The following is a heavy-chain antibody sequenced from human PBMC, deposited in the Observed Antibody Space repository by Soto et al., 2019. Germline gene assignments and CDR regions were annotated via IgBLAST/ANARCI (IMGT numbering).Heavy chain of an antibody. D-gene: IGHD3-22*01. CDR1: GYTFTSYG. Sequence: ASVKVSCKASGYTFTSYGISWVRQAPGQGLEWMGWISAYNGNTNYAQKLQGRVTMTTDTSTSTAYMELRSLRSDDTAVYYCARDRYYDSSGEWPYGMDVWGQGTTVTVSS. J-gene: IGHJ6*02. CDR3: ARDRYYDSSGEWPYGMDV. V-gene: IGHV1-18*01. CDR2: ISAYNGNT.